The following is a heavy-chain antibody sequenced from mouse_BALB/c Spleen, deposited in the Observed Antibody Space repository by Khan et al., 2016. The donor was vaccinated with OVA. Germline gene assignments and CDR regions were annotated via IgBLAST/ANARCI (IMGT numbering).Heavy chain of an antibody. CDR3: VRSGYGSFTF. V-gene: IGHV1S29*02. D-gene: IGHD1-2*01. CDR1: GYTFTDYN. CDR2: FFPNSGGS. J-gene: IGHJ3*01. Sequence: EVQLQESGPAVVKPGASVKISCKASGYTFTDYNMDWLRQRHGESLEWIGYFFPNSGGSGYNQKLKTKATLHVDISSSTAHLVLRSQPSEDSAFYYCVRSGYGSFTFWGQGTLVTVSA.